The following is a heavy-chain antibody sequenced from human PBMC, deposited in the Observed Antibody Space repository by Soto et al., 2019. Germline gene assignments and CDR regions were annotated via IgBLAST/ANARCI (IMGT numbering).Heavy chain of an antibody. CDR3: AKDSATGSSPSCFDP. CDR1: GFTLRSQA. J-gene: IGHJ5*02. Sequence: GGSLRLSCAGSGFTLRSQAMSWVRQAPGNGLEWVSAISVSGGSTYYADAVKCRITISRDNSKNTLYLQMNSLRSEDTAVYYCAKDSATGSSPSCFDPGGQGTLVTVSS. D-gene: IGHD6-13*01. CDR2: ISVSGGST. V-gene: IGHV3-23*01.